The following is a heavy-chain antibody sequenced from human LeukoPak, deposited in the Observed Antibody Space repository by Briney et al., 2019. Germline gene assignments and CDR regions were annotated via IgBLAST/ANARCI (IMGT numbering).Heavy chain of an antibody. CDR3: AKSLYGSGSYYNWFDP. D-gene: IGHD3-10*01. CDR1: GGSFSGYY. V-gene: IGHV4-34*01. Sequence: SETLSLTCAVHGGSFSGYYWSWIRQPPGKGLEWIGEINHSGSTNYNPSLKRRVTISLDTSKNQFSLKLSSVTAADTAVYYCAKSLYGSGSYYNWFDPWGQGTLVTVSS. CDR2: INHSGST. J-gene: IGHJ5*02.